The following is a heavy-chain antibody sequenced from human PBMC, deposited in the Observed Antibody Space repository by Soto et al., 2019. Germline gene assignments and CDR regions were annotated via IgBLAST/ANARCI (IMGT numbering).Heavy chain of an antibody. CDR1: GFTFSNYA. CDR2: ISYNGNNK. D-gene: IGHD3-16*01. Sequence: GSLRLSCAASGFTFSNYAMHWVRQSPGEGLEWVAIISYNGNNKYYATSVKGRFSISRDNSRNTLFLQSNSLRPEDTAVYFGAGGGSMPGPAAASGGRGPLVPVSS. V-gene: IGHV3-30-3*01. J-gene: IGHJ4*02. CDR3: AGGGSMPGPAAAS.